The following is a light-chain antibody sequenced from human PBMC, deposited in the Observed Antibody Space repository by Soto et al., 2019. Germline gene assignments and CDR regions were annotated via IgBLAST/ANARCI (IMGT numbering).Light chain of an antibody. CDR3: QQYGSPKT. CDR1: QSVSSSY. CDR2: GAS. V-gene: IGKV3-20*01. Sequence: EIVLTQSPGTLSLSPGERATLSCRASQSVSSSYLAWYQQKPGQAPRLLIYGASSRATGIPDRFSGSGSGTDFTLTISRLEPEDFAAYYCQQYGSPKTFGQGTRLEIK. J-gene: IGKJ5*01.